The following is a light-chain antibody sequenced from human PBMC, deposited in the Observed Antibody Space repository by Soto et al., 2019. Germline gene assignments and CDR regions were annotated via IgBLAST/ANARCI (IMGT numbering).Light chain of an antibody. J-gene: IGKJ4*01. CDR3: HQYDSAPLT. V-gene: IGKV3-20*01. CDR2: GAS. Sequence: EIVLTQSPGTLSLSPGERATLSCRASQSVSSSYLAWYQQKPGQAPRLLIYGASSRATGIPDRFSGSGSGTYFTFTISRLEPEDFAVYYCHQYDSAPLTFGGGTKVEIK. CDR1: QSVSSSY.